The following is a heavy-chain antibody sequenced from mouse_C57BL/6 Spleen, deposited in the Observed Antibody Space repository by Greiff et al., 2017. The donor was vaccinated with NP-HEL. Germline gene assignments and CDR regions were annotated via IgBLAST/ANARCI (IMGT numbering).Heavy chain of an antibody. J-gene: IGHJ4*01. CDR2: INSDGGST. Sequence: DVMLVESGGGLVQPGESLKLSCESNEYEFPSHDMSWVRKTPEKRLELVAAINSDGGSTYYPDTMERRFIISRDNTKKTLYLQLSSRRSEDTALYYCGRHGDSNDREAMDYWGQGTSVTVSS. D-gene: IGHD2-12*01. CDR3: GRHGDSNDREAMDY. CDR1: EYEFPSHD. V-gene: IGHV5-2*01.